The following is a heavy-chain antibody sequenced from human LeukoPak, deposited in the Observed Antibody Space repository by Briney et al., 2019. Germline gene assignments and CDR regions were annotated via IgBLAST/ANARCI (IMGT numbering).Heavy chain of an antibody. CDR2: INPNSGGT. V-gene: IGHV1-2*02. CDR3: ARQYSSGYSYYFDY. CDR1: GYTFTGYY. D-gene: IGHD3-22*01. Sequence: GASVKVSCKASGYTFTGYYMHWVRQAPGQGLEWMGWINPNSGGTNYAQKFQGRVTMTRDTSISTAYMELSRLRSDDTAVYYCARQYSSGYSYYFDYWGQGTLVTVSS. J-gene: IGHJ4*02.